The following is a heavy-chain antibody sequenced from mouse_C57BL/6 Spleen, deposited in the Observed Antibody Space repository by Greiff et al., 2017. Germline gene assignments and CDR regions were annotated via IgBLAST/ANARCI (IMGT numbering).Heavy chain of an antibody. D-gene: IGHD2-1*01. CDR2: ISYDGSN. V-gene: IGHV3-6*01. J-gene: IGHJ2*01. CDR1: GYSITSGYY. Sequence: ESGPGLVKPSQSLSLTCSVTGYSITSGYYWNWIRQFPGNKLEWMGYISYDGSNNYNPSLKNRISITRDTSKNQFFLKLNSVTTEDTATYYCASSGNYVWNFDYWGQGTTLTVSS. CDR3: ASSGNYVWNFDY.